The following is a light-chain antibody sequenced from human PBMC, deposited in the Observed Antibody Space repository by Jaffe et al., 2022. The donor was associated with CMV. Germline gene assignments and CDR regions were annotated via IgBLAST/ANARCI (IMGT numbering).Light chain of an antibody. CDR3: TSYTPSGALWV. CDR1: SSDVGGHNY. J-gene: IGLJ3*02. V-gene: IGLV2-14*03. Sequence: QSALTQPASVSGSPGQSITISCAGTSSDVGGHNYVSWYQQLPGRAPKLMIYDVTNRPSGISNRFSGSKSGNTASLTISGLQADDEADYYCTSYTPSGALWVFGGGTKLTVL. CDR2: DVT.